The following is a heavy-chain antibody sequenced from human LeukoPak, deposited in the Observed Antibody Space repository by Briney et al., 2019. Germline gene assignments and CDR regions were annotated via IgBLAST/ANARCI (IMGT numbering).Heavy chain of an antibody. Sequence: SVKVSCKASGGTFSSYAISWVRQAPGQGLEWMGGIIPIFGTANYAQKFQGKVTITADESTSTAYMELSSLRSEDTAVYYCARASQGVITGYYYYCMDVWGKGTTVTVSS. J-gene: IGHJ6*03. CDR1: GGTFSSYA. V-gene: IGHV1-69*13. CDR3: ARASQGVITGYYYYCMDV. D-gene: IGHD3-10*01. CDR2: IIPIFGTA.